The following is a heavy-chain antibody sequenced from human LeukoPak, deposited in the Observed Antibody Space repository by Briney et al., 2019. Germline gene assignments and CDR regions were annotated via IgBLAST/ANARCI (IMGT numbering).Heavy chain of an antibody. CDR2: IIPILGIA. V-gene: IGHV1-69*04. CDR1: GGTFSSYA. Sequence: SVKVSCKASGGTFSSYAISWVRQAPGQGLEWMGRIIPILGIANYAQKFQGRVTITADKSTSTAYMELSSLRSEDTAVYYCASVLLWLGEDIYYYYGMDVWGQGTTVTVSS. J-gene: IGHJ6*02. CDR3: ASVLLWLGEDIYYYYGMDV. D-gene: IGHD3-10*01.